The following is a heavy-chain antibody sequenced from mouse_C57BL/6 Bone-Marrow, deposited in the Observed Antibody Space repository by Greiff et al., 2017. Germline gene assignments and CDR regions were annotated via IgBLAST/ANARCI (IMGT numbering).Heavy chain of an antibody. D-gene: IGHD2-2*01. CDR3: AREGIYYGYDWVAY. CDR2: IYPRSGNT. CDR1: GYTFTSYG. J-gene: IGHJ3*01. V-gene: IGHV1-81*01. Sequence: VKLMESGAELARPGASVKLSCKASGYTFTSYGISWVKQRTGQGLEWIGEIYPRSGNTYYNEKFKGKATLTADKSASTAYMELRSLTSEDSAVYFCAREGIYYGYDWVAYWGQGTLVTVSA.